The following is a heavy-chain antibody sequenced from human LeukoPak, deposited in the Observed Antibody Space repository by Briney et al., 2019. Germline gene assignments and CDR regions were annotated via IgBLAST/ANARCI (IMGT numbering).Heavy chain of an antibody. D-gene: IGHD3-22*01. V-gene: IGHV3-23*01. J-gene: IGHJ4*02. CDR2: ISGSGGST. CDR3: AKFYYYDSSGYFYYSDY. CDR1: GFTFSSYA. Sequence: PGGSLRPSCAASGFTFSSYAMSWVRQAPGKGLEWVSAISGSGGSTYYADSVKGRFTISRDNSKNTLYLQMNSLRAEDTAVYYCAKFYYYDSSGYFYYSDYWGQGTLVTVSS.